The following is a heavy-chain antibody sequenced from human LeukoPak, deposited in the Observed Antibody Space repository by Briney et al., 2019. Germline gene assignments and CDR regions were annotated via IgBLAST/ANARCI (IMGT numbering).Heavy chain of an antibody. D-gene: IGHD3-22*01. Sequence: GSSVKVSCKASGGTFSSYAISWVRQAPGQGLEWMGWISAYNGNTNYAQKLQGRVTMTTDTSTSTAYMELRSLRSDDTAVYYCARGLRGYGPFDPWGQGTLVTVSS. CDR1: GGTFSSYA. J-gene: IGHJ5*02. CDR3: ARGLRGYGPFDP. V-gene: IGHV1-18*01. CDR2: ISAYNGNT.